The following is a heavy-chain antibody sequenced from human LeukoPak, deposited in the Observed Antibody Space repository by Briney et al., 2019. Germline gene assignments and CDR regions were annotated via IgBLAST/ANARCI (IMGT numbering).Heavy chain of an antibody. CDR3: AKGGVMVRGGIIDYYGMDV. D-gene: IGHD3-10*01. CDR2: ISGSGGST. J-gene: IGHJ6*04. Sequence: PGGSLRLSCAASGFTFSSYAMSWVRQAPGKGLEWVSAISGSGGSTYYADSVKGRFTISRDNSKNTLYLQMNSLRAEDTAVYYCAKGGVMVRGGIIDYYGMDVWGKGTTVTVSS. V-gene: IGHV3-23*01. CDR1: GFTFSSYA.